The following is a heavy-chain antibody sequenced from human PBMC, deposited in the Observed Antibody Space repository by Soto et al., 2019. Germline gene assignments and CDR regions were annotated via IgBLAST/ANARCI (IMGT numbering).Heavy chain of an antibody. CDR1: GGTFSSYA. J-gene: IGHJ5*02. Sequence: QVQLVQSGAEVKKPGSSVKVSCKASGGTFSSYAISWVRQAPGQGLEWMGGIIPIFGTANYAQKFQGRVTITXXEXTXTAYMELSSLRSEDTAVYYCARTVDAYYYDSSGYVAWGQGTLVTVSS. D-gene: IGHD3-22*01. CDR3: ARTVDAYYYDSSGYVA. V-gene: IGHV1-69*05. CDR2: IIPIFGTA.